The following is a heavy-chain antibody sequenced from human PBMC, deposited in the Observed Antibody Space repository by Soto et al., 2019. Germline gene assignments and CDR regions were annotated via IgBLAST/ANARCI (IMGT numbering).Heavy chain of an antibody. CDR1: GGTFSSYA. CDR2: IIPIFGTA. J-gene: IGHJ6*02. Sequence: QVQLVQSGAEVKKPGSSVKVSCKASGGTFSSYAISWVRQAPGQGLEWMGGIIPIFGTANYAQKFQGRVTITADESTSTAYMELSSLRSEDTAVYYCAGPDILTGYFYYYYGMDVWGQGTTVTVSS. D-gene: IGHD3-9*01. V-gene: IGHV1-69*01. CDR3: AGPDILTGYFYYYYGMDV.